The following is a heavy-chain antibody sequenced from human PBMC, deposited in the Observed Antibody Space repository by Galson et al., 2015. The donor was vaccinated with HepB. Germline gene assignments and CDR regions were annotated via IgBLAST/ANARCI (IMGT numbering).Heavy chain of an antibody. CDR1: GVSVSTRGEG. J-gene: IGHJ5*02. Sequence: PALVKPTQTLTLTCTLSGVSVSTRGEGVGWIRQHPWKALAWLSPIYWDDDKRSSPFLKSRITITRDTPNNQVVLTMTNMDPVDTATYYCAQRGANSGYNWFHPWGQGTLVTVAS. CDR2: IYWDDDK. V-gene: IGHV2-5*02. D-gene: IGHD5-12*01. CDR3: AQRGANSGYNWFHP.